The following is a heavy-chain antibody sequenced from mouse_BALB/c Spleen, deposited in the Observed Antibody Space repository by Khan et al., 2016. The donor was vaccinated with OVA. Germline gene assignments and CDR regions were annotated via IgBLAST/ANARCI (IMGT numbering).Heavy chain of an antibody. CDR1: GYTFTDFN. J-gene: IGHJ3*01. Sequence: VQLQQSGPELVKPGASVKISCKASGYTFTDFNLDWVRQSQGRSLEWIGYIFPNSGDTGYNQKFKTKATLTVDTSSSTAYLELRSLTSDDSAVYYCARSGYGSFGFCGQGTLVTVSA. V-gene: IGHV1S29*02. CDR3: ARSGYGSFGF. CDR2: IFPNSGDT. D-gene: IGHD1-2*01.